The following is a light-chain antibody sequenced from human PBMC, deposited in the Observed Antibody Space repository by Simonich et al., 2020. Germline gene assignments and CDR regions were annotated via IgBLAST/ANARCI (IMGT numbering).Light chain of an antibody. Sequence: QSALTQPASLSGSTGKSFPIPCTGTSSNVGCYNLVSWYQKHPGKAPKLMIYEGSNRPSGVSNRFSGSKSGNTASLTISGLQAEDEADYYCCSYAGSSTWVFGGGTKLTVL. V-gene: IGLV2-23*01. CDR2: EGS. J-gene: IGLJ3*02. CDR1: SSNVGCYNL. CDR3: CSYAGSSTWV.